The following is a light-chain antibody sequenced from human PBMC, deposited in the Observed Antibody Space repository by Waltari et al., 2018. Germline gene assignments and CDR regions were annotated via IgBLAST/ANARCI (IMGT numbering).Light chain of an antibody. CDR3: CSFRGSYTYV. CDR1: TLDVDASNY. V-gene: IGLV2-11*01. J-gene: IGLJ1*01. CDR2: DIS. Sequence: QSALTQPRSVTGSPGQSVTISCTVITLDVDASNYVSWFQQHPGRAPKLLLFDISERPSGVPDRFSGSKSANTASLTISGLQPEDEATYFCCSFRGSYTYVFGPGTSVTV.